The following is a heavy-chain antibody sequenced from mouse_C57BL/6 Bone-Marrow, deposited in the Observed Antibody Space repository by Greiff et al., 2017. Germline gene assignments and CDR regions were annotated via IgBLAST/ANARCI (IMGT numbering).Heavy chain of an antibody. V-gene: IGHV1-26*01. CDR3: ARRGVYYGYDGGVFDY. J-gene: IGHJ2*01. CDR1: GYTFTDYY. D-gene: IGHD2-2*01. CDR2: INPNNGGT. Sequence: EVQLQQSGPELVKPGASVKISCKASGYTFTDYYMNWVKQSHGKSLEWIGDINPNNGGTSYNQKFKGKATLTVDKSSSTAYMELRSLTSEDSAVYYCARRGVYYGYDGGVFDYWGQGTTLTVSS.